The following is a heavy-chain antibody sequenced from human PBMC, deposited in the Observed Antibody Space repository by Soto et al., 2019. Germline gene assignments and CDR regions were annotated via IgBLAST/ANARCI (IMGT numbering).Heavy chain of an antibody. CDR1: GGSIATSSYF. Sequence: SETLSLTCTVSGGSIATSSYFWAWIRRPPGKGLEWIGSIDYRGAIYNNPSLKSRVTISVDTSKNHFSLKLDSVTAADTALYYCSRRAPEGFDPWGQGTLVTVSS. J-gene: IGHJ5*02. CDR3: SRRAPEGFDP. CDR2: IDYRGAI. V-gene: IGHV4-39*02.